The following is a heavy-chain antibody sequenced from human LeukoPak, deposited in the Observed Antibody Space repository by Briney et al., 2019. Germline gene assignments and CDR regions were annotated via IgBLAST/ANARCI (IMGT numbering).Heavy chain of an antibody. D-gene: IGHD3-22*01. J-gene: IGHJ4*02. CDR3: AKMAWNYDSSGYRDY. CDR1: GLTFSSHW. V-gene: IGHV3-30*02. CDR2: IWYDGRTQ. Sequence: PGGSLRLSCAASGLTFSSHWMHWVRQAPGKGLEWVAVIWYDGRTQFYAESVKGRFAVSRDNSKNTLYLQMNSLRAEDTAVYYCAKMAWNYDSSGYRDYWGQGTLVTVSS.